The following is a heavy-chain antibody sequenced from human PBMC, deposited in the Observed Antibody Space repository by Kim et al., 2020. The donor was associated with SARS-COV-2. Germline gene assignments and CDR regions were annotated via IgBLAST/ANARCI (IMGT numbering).Heavy chain of an antibody. CDR3: ARLEVCSGGSCYYYGMDV. V-gene: IGHV4-39*01. Sequence: SETLSLTCTVSGGSISSSSYYWRWIRQPPGKGLEWIGSIYYSGSTYYNPSLKSRVTISVDTSKNQFSLKLSSVTAADTAVYYCARLEVCSGGSCYYYGMDVGGRGTTVTVSS. CDR1: GGSISSSSYY. CDR2: IYYSGST. D-gene: IGHD2-15*01. J-gene: IGHJ6*02.